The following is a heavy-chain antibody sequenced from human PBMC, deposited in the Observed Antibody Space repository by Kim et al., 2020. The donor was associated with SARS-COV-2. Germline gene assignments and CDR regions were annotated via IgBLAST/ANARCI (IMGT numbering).Heavy chain of an antibody. V-gene: IGHV4-59*12. CDR3: AREASNYYHYYMDV. J-gene: IGHJ6*03. Sequence: SEILSLTCSVSGGFITGYYWSWIRQSPGKGLEWIGNVHYSGNTNYNPSLKSRVTISEDTSKEQFSLKLSSVTAADTGVYYCAREASNYYHYYMDVWGKGTTVTVTS. D-gene: IGHD3-3*01. CDR1: GGFITGYY. CDR2: VHYSGNT.